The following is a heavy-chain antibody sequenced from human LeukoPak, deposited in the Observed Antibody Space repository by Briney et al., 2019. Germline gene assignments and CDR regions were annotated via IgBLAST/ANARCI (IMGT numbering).Heavy chain of an antibody. CDR1: GFIFSSYA. Sequence: AGGSLRLSCATSGFIFSSYAMSWVRQAPGRGLEWVSSISGSGGSIYYADSVKGRFTISRDNSKNTLYLQMNSLRAEDTAVYYCAKEGYSTLGSAFDIWGQGTMVTVSS. CDR2: ISGSGGSI. CDR3: AKEGYSTLGSAFDI. V-gene: IGHV3-23*01. D-gene: IGHD6-13*01. J-gene: IGHJ3*02.